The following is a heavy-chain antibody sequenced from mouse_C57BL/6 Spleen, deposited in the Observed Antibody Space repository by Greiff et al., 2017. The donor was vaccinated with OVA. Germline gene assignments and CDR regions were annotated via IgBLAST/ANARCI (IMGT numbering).Heavy chain of an antibody. CDR1: GYSFTGYY. CDR3: ARYDYDVRGFAY. J-gene: IGHJ3*01. CDR2: INPSTGGT. V-gene: IGHV1-42*01. Sequence: VQLQQSGPELVKPGASVKISCKASGYSFTGYYMNWVKQSPEKSLEWIGEINPSTGGTTYNQKFKAKATLTVDKSSSTAYMQLKSLTSEDSAVYYCARYDYDVRGFAYWGQGTLVTVSA. D-gene: IGHD2-4*01.